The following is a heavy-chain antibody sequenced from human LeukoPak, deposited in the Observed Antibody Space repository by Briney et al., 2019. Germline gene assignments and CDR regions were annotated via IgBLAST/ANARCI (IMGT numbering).Heavy chain of an antibody. J-gene: IGHJ4*02. V-gene: IGHV4-59*08. CDR2: IFYRGST. D-gene: IGHD1-7*01. Sequence: SETLSLTCSVSGASISSYWWNWIRQPPGKGLERIANIFYRGSTNYNSSLKSRVITSVDASKNQLSLMLSAMTAADTAVYYCARRRGRTYFFDYWGQGILVTVSS. CDR3: ARRRGRTYFFDY. CDR1: GASISSYW.